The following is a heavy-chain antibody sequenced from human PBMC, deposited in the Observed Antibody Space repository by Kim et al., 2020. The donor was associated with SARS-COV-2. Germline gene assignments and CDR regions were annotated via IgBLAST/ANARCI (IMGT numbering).Heavy chain of an antibody. CDR2: INHSGST. V-gene: IGHV4-34*01. Sequence: SETMSLTCAVYGGSFSGYYWSWIRQPPGKGLEWIGEINHSGSTNYNPSLKSRVTISVDTSKNQFSLKLSSVTAADTAVYYCARGRSRYGSGSYYAPYYYGMDVWGQGTTVTVSS. CDR1: GGSFSGYY. D-gene: IGHD3-10*01. J-gene: IGHJ6*02. CDR3: ARGRSRYGSGSYYAPYYYGMDV.